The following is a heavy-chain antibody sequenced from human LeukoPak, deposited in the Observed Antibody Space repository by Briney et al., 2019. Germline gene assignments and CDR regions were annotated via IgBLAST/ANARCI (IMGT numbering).Heavy chain of an antibody. CDR3: ARSRSASPLFDY. CDR1: GAAVRSGNYY. Sequence: SETLSLTCTVSGAAVRSGNYYWSWIRQPPGKELEWIGYIYYSGSTYYNPSLKSRVTISVDTSKNQFSLKLSSVTAADTAVYYCARSRSASPLFDYWGQGTLVTVSS. D-gene: IGHD6-6*01. J-gene: IGHJ4*02. V-gene: IGHV4-61*01. CDR2: IYYSGST.